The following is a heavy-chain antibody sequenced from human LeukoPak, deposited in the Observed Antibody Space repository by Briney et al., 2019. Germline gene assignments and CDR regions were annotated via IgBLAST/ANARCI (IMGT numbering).Heavy chain of an antibody. D-gene: IGHD6-13*01. CDR3: ARVKQQLVRLLGRDTTYYYYYYMDV. Sequence: GGSLRLSCGASGFTFSSYAMNWVRQAPGKGLEWVSYISTSGSTIYYADSVKGRFTISRDNAKNSLFLQMNSLRVEDTAVYYCARVKQQLVRLLGRDTTYYYYYYMDVWGKGTTVTVSS. V-gene: IGHV3-48*03. J-gene: IGHJ6*03. CDR1: GFTFSSYA. CDR2: ISTSGSTI.